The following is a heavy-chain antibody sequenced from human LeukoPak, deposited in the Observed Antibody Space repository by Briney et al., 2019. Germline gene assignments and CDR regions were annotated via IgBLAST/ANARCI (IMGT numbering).Heavy chain of an antibody. CDR2: IYYSGST. Sequence: SETLSLTCTVSGGSISSSSYYWGWIRQPPGKGLEWIGSIYYSGSTYYNPSLKSRVTISVGTSKNQFSLKLSSVTAAVTAVYYCARQEGGYYDFWSGYYTGTWFDPWGQGTLVTVSS. J-gene: IGHJ5*02. D-gene: IGHD3-3*01. V-gene: IGHV4-39*01. CDR1: GGSISSSSYY. CDR3: ARQEGGYYDFWSGYYTGTWFDP.